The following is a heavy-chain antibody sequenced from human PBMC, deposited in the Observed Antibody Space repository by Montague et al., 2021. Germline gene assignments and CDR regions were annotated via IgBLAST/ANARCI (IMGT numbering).Heavy chain of an antibody. CDR2: IKQYGSEK. CDR1: GFTFSNYW. D-gene: IGHD2-21*01. CDR3: ARDQGQGYCGGDCYVGLDY. V-gene: IGHV3-7*01. Sequence: SLRLSCAASGFTFSNYWMSWVRQAPGKGLEWVANIKQYGSEKHYVDSVKGRFTISRDNAKNSLYLQMNSLRAEDTAVYFCARDQGQGYCGGDCYVGLDYWGQGTLVTVSS. J-gene: IGHJ4*02.